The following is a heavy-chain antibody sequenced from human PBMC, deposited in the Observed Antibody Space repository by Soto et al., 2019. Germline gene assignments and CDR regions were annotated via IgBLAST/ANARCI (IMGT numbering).Heavy chain of an antibody. CDR2: ISYSGNT. J-gene: IGHJ4*02. D-gene: IGHD2-8*01. V-gene: IGHV4-59*01. CDR1: GGSISNFH. Sequence: SETLSLTCTVSGGSISNFHWSWIRQPPGKGLEWIGYISYSGNTNYNPSLKSRVSISVDTSKNQLSLNLTSVTAADTAVYYCARAPMVLSRSYFDSWGQGTPVTVSS. CDR3: ARAPMVLSRSYFDS.